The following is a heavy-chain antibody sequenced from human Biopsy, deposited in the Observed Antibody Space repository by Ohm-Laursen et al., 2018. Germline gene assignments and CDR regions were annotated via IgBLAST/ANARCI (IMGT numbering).Heavy chain of an antibody. Sequence: SDTLSLTCPVSGGSVSSNVAYWAWIRQPPGKGLESIGSIFYSGITYYNPSLQSRVTMSVDTSKNHFSLNLTSVTAADTAVYYCARHPTGFWFDPWGQGTLVIVSS. V-gene: IGHV4-39*01. CDR2: IFYSGIT. CDR1: GGSVSSNVAY. CDR3: ARHPTGFWFDP. J-gene: IGHJ5*02.